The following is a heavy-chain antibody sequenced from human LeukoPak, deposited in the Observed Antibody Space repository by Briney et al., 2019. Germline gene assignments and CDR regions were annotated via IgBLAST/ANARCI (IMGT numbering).Heavy chain of an antibody. J-gene: IGHJ3*02. CDR3: ARMAAAGTRAFDI. Sequence: PGGSLRLSCAASGFTFSSYSMSWIRQAPGKGLEWVSSISSSSSYIYYADSVKGRFTISRDNAKNSLYLQMNSLRAEDTAVYYCARMAAAGTRAFDIWGQGTMVTVSS. D-gene: IGHD6-13*01. V-gene: IGHV3-21*01. CDR2: ISSSSSYI. CDR1: GFTFSSYS.